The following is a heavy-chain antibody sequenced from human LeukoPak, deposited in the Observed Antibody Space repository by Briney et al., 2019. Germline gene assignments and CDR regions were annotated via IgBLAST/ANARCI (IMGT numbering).Heavy chain of an antibody. CDR1: GFTFSSYA. CDR3: TTDAPYYGSGSYFSDFQH. V-gene: IGHV3-23*01. D-gene: IGHD3-10*01. Sequence: GGSLRLSCAASGFTFSSYAMNWVRQAPGKGLEWVSVISGSGGSTYYADSVKGRFTISRDNSKNTLHLQMNSLKTEDTGVYYCTTDAPYYGSGSYFSDFQHWGQGTLVTVSS. CDR2: ISGSGGST. J-gene: IGHJ1*01.